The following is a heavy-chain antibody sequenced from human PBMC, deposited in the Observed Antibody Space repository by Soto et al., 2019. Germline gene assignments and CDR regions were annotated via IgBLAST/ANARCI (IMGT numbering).Heavy chain of an antibody. D-gene: IGHD3-3*01. CDR2: IIPIFGTA. CDR3: ARASGWGVVTGWFDP. J-gene: IGHJ5*02. V-gene: IGHV1-69*12. CDR1: GGTFSSYA. Sequence: QVQLVQSGAEVKKPGSSVKVSCKASGGTFSSYAISWVRQAPGQGLEWMGGIIPIFGTANYAQKFQGRVTIXXDXSXXPADMELSSLRSEDTAVYYCARASGWGVVTGWFDPWGQGTLVTVSS.